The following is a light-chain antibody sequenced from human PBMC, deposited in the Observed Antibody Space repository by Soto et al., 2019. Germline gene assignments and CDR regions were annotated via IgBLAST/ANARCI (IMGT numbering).Light chain of an antibody. CDR1: SSDVGGYNY. CDR3: CSYAGSYTHV. J-gene: IGLJ1*01. Sequence: QSALTQPRSVSGSPGQSVTISCTGTSSDVGGYNYVSWYQQHPGIAPKLMIYDVSKRPSGVPDRFSGSKSGNTASLTISGLQAEDEADYYCCSYAGSYTHVFGSGTKLTVL. V-gene: IGLV2-11*01. CDR2: DVS.